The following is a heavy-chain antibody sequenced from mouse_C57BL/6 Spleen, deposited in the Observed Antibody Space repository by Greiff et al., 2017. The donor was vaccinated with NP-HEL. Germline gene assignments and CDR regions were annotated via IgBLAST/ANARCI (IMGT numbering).Heavy chain of an antibody. J-gene: IGHJ3*01. V-gene: IGHV1-59*01. D-gene: IGHD5-2*01. CDR2: IDPSDSYT. CDR3: ARRRGGNTEGWFAY. CDR1: GYTFTSYW. Sequence: QVQLQQPGAELVRPGTSVKLSCKASGYTFTSYWMHWVKQRPGQGLEWIGVIDPSDSYTNYNQKFKGKATLTVDTSSSTAYMQLSSLTSEDSAVYYCARRRGGNTEGWFAYWGQGTLVTVSA.